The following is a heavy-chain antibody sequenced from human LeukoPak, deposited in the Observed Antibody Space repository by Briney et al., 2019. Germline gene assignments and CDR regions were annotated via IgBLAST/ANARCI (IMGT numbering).Heavy chain of an antibody. CDR2: ISGSGGST. D-gene: IGHD3-10*01. CDR1: GFTFSSYA. V-gene: IGHV3-23*01. Sequence: GGSLRLSCAVSGFTFSSYAMSWVRQAPGKGLEWVSAISGSGGSTYYADSVKGRFTISRDNAKNSLYLQMNSLRAEDTAVYYCARRLRGAGGFDYWGQGTLVTVSS. CDR3: ARRLRGAGGFDY. J-gene: IGHJ4*02.